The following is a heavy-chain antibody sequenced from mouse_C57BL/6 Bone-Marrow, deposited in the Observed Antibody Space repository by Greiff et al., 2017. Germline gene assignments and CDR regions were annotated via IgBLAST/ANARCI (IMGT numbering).Heavy chain of an antibody. CDR1: GYTFTSYW. Sequence: QVQLQPGAELVMPGASVKLSCKASGYTFTSYWMHWVKQRPGQGLEWIGEIDPSDSYTNYNQKFKGKSTLTVDKSSSTAYMQLSSLTSEDSAVYYCARGTTVDAMDYWGQGTSVTVSS. D-gene: IGHD1-1*01. V-gene: IGHV1-69*01. J-gene: IGHJ4*01. CDR2: IDPSDSYT. CDR3: ARGTTVDAMDY.